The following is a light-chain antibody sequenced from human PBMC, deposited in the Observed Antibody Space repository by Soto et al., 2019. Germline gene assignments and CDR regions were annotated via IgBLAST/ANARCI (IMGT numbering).Light chain of an antibody. J-gene: IGKJ1*01. Sequence: DIQMTQSPSSLSASIVDRVTITFRASQSISIYLNWYQQKPGRAPQLLIYAATSLQSGVPSRFSGSGSGTDFTLTISSLQPEDFATYYCQQSFGIPSWTFGQGTKVDIK. CDR3: QQSFGIPSWT. CDR1: QSISIY. V-gene: IGKV1-39*01. CDR2: AAT.